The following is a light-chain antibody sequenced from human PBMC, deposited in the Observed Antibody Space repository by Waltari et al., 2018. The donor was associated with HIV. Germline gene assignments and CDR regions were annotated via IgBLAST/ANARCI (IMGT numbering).Light chain of an antibody. Sequence: DIQMTQSPSTLSASVGDRVTITCRASQSISTWLAWYQQKPGKAPKLLIYRASTLDRGVPSRFSGSGSGTRFTLTISSLQPDDSATYYCQQYTNYSPYTFGQGTKLEIK. V-gene: IGKV1-5*03. J-gene: IGKJ2*01. CDR1: QSISTW. CDR2: RAS. CDR3: QQYTNYSPYT.